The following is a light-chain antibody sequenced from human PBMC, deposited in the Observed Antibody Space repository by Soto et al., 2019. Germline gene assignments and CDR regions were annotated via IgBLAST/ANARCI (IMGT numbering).Light chain of an antibody. J-gene: IGKJ1*01. V-gene: IGKV1-5*01. Sequence: DIQMTQSPSTLSASVGDRVTITCRASQSIRTWLAWYQQKPGKAPKLLIYDASSLKSGVPSRFSGGGSGTEFTLTISSLQPDDFTTYYCQQYNTNQWTFGQGTKVDIK. CDR3: QQYNTNQWT. CDR1: QSIRTW. CDR2: DAS.